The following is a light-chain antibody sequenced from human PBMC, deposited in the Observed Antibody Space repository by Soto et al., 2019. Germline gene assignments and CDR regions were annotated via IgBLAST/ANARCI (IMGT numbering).Light chain of an antibody. Sequence: DIQMTQSPSTLSASAGDTVTITCRASESIDNWLAWYQQKPGKAPKLLLFAASTLVGGVPSRFSGRGSGTEFTLTITSLQPDDFATYYCHQYNSFSPWTFGQGTKVDIK. J-gene: IGKJ1*01. V-gene: IGKV1-5*01. CDR3: HQYNSFSPWT. CDR2: AAS. CDR1: ESIDNW.